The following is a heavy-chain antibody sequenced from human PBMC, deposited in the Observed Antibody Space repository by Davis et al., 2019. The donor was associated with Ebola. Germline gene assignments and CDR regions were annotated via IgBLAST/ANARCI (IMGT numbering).Heavy chain of an antibody. Sequence: PGGSLRLSCAASGFAFSYYNMNWIRKAPGKGLEWVSYISSSGSTIHYADSVKGRFTVSRDNAKNSLYLQLNNLRDEDTAVYYCARDPWSRPHNDHTPFDHWAQGTLVTVSS. CDR2: ISSSGSTI. V-gene: IGHV3-48*02. D-gene: IGHD3-3*01. J-gene: IGHJ4*02. CDR1: GFAFSYYN. CDR3: ARDPWSRPHNDHTPFDH.